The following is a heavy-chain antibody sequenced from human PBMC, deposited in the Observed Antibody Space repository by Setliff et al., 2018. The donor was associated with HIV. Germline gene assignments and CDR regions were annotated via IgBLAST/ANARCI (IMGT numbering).Heavy chain of an antibody. CDR3: ARGGVAGGYFDS. J-gene: IGHJ4*02. CDR1: GYTFSSYA. D-gene: IGHD3-10*01. V-gene: IGHV1-69*05. Sequence: SVKVSCKVSGYTFSSYAINWVRQAPGQGLEWMGGIIATVGATSYSQNFQDRFTVTTDESTGTTYMELSSLRSEDMAVYYCARGGVAGGYFDSWGQGTLVTVSS. CDR2: IIATVGAT.